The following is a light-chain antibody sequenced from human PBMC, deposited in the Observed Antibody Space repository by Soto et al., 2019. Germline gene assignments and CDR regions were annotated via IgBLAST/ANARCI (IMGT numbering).Light chain of an antibody. J-gene: IGLJ2*01. V-gene: IGLV2-14*01. CDR2: EVS. CDR1: SSDVGGYNY. CDR3: SSDAGSRV. Sequence: QSVLTQPASVSGSPGQSITISCTGTSSDVGGYNYVSWYQQHPGKAPKLMIYEVSNRPSGVSNRFSGSKSGNTASLSISGLQAEDEADYYCSSDAGSRVFGGGTQLTVL.